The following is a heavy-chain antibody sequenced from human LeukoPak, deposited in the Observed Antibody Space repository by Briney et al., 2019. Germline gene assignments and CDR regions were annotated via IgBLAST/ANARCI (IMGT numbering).Heavy chain of an antibody. CDR1: GFTFSSYW. CDR3: ARGMGFYDYVWGSYRPYDAFDI. J-gene: IGHJ3*02. Sequence: SGGSLRLSCAASGFTFSSYWMSWVRQAPGRGLEWVANIKQDGSEKYYVDSVKGRFTISRDNAKNSLYLQMNSLRAEDTAVYYCARGMGFYDYVWGSYRPYDAFDIWGQGTMVTVSS. D-gene: IGHD3-16*02. V-gene: IGHV3-7*01. CDR2: IKQDGSEK.